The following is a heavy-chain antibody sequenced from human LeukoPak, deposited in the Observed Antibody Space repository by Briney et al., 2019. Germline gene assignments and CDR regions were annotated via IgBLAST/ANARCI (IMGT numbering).Heavy chain of an antibody. CDR3: TRGYSGVAIYAFDI. V-gene: IGHV3-72*01. D-gene: IGHD5-18*01. Sequence: GGSLRLSCAAFSDQYMDWVRQAPGKGLEGVGRIGNKANSYSTEYAASVKGRFTISRDDSKNSLYLQMNSLKTEDTAVYHCTRGYSGVAIYAFDIWGQGTMVTVSS. CDR1: SDQY. CDR2: IGNKANSYST. J-gene: IGHJ3*02.